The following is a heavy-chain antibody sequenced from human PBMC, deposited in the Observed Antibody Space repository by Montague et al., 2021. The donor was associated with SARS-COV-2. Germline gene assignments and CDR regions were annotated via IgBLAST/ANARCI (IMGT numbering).Heavy chain of an antibody. D-gene: IGHD2-2*01. J-gene: IGHJ4*02. CDR2: VLYTDYT. V-gene: IGHV4-4*02. CDR1: GASISSNTW. CDR3: ATVPRGCSATSCYLSS. Sequence: SEILSLTCGVSGASISSNTWWNWVRQSPGKGLEWIGEVLYTDYTNYNPSLKSRLTISLDKSKNQVSLRLTSVTAADTAVYYCATVPRGCSATSCYLSSWGPGTLVTVSS.